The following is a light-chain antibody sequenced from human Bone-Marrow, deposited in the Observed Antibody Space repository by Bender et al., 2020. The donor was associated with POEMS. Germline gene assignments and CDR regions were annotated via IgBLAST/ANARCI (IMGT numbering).Light chain of an antibody. Sequence: QSALTQPASVSASPGQSITISCTGISSDLGDSNYVSWYQHHPGKAPQLLIYDVFSRPSEVSDRFSGSTSGNTASLTISGLQAEDEADYYCSSYTSSNTLIFGGGTELTVL. CDR1: SSDLGDSNY. CDR2: DVF. CDR3: SSYTSSNTLI. J-gene: IGLJ2*01. V-gene: IGLV2-14*01.